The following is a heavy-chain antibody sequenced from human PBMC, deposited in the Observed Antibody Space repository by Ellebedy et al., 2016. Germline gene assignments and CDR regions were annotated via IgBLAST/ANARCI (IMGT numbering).Heavy chain of an antibody. V-gene: IGHV3-15*01. Sequence: GGSLRLSXAASGFTFSNVWMSWVRQAPGKGLEWVGRIKSKTEGGTIDYAAPVNGRFTMSRDDSKNTLYLQMYSLKTEDTAVYYCTTGHSYGRYYMDIWGKGTPVTVSS. J-gene: IGHJ6*03. CDR3: TTGHSYGRYYMDI. D-gene: IGHD5-18*01. CDR1: GFTFSNVW. CDR2: IKSKTEGGTI.